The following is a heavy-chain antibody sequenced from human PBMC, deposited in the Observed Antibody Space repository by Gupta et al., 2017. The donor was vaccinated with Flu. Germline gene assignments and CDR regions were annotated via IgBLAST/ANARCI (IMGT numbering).Heavy chain of an antibody. CDR3: AKVRMGGQWLVRYYYYYGMDV. V-gene: IGHV3-23*01. D-gene: IGHD6-19*01. J-gene: IGHJ6*02. Sequence: ADSVKGRFTISRDNSKNTLYLQMNSLRAEDTAVYYCAKVRMGGQWLVRYYYYYGMDVWGQGTTVTVSS.